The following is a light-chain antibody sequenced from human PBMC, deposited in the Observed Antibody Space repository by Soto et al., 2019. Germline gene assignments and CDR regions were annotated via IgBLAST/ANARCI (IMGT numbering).Light chain of an antibody. V-gene: IGLV1-40*01. CDR3: QSYDSSLFYV. Sequence: QSVLTQPPSVSGAPGQRVTISCTGSSSNIGAGYHVKWYQQLPGTAPKLLIYGNINRPSGVPVRFSGSKSGTSASLAITGLQAEDEADYYCQSYDSSLFYVFGTGTKLTVL. CDR2: GNI. J-gene: IGLJ1*01. CDR1: SSNIGAGYH.